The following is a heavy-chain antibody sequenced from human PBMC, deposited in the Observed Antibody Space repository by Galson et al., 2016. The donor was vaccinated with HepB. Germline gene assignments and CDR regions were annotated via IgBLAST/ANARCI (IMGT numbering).Heavy chain of an antibody. CDR2: IYYRGNT. CDR3: ARDWGRGSGGGMDV. CDR1: GVSISDGFYY. J-gene: IGHJ6*02. D-gene: IGHD1-26*01. Sequence: SETLSLTCNVSGVSISDGFYYWGWIRQPPGKGLEWIGHIYYRGNTNYNPSLKSRVTISLDTSKNQFSLKLYSVTAADTAVYYCARDWGRGSGGGMDVWGQGTTVTASS. V-gene: IGHV4-61*01.